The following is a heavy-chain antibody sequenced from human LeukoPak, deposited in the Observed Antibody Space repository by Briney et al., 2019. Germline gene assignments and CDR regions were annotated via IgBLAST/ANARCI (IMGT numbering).Heavy chain of an antibody. CDR1: GYTFTGYY. Sequence: ASVKVSCKASGYTFTGYYMHWVRQAPGQGLEWMGWMNANSGDTRSVKKFQGRVTMTRDTSISTAYMEVSSLRSDDTAMYYCARLNGDREFDYWGQGTLLTVSS. D-gene: IGHD7-27*01. V-gene: IGHV1-2*02. J-gene: IGHJ4*02. CDR2: MNANSGDT. CDR3: ARLNGDREFDY.